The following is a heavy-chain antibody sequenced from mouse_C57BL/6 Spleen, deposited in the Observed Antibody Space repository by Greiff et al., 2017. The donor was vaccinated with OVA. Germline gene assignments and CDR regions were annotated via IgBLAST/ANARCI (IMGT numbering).Heavy chain of an antibody. J-gene: IGHJ2*01. CDR2: INPNNGGT. V-gene: IGHV1-22*01. Sequence: VQLQQSGPELVKPGASVKMSCKASGYTFTDYNMHWVKQSHGQSLEWIGYINPNNGGTSYNQKFKGKATLTVNKSSSTAYMELRSLTSEDSAVYYCAKDSNYRGDFDYWGKGTTLTVSS. CDR3: AKDSNYRGDFDY. CDR1: GYTFTDYN. D-gene: IGHD2-5*01.